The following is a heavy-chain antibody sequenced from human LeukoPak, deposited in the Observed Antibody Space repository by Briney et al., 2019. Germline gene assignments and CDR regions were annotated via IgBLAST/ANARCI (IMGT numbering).Heavy chain of an antibody. CDR1: GFTFSSYA. J-gene: IGHJ5*02. CDR2: ISGSGDSI. V-gene: IGHV3-23*01. D-gene: IGHD4-23*01. Sequence: GGSLRLSCAASGFTFSSYAMSWVRLAPGKGLEWVSVISGSGDSISCADSVKGRFTISRDNSKNTLYLQMNSLRAEDTALYYCAKDRLSTPTAPRFDPWGQGTQVTLSS. CDR3: AKDRLSTPTAPRFDP.